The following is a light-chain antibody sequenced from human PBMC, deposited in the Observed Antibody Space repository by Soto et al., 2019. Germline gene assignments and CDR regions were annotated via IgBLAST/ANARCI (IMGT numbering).Light chain of an antibody. CDR3: QQRSNWPPT. J-gene: IGKJ5*01. CDR1: QVVMIY. V-gene: IGKV3-11*01. CDR2: DAS. Sequence: EIVLTQSPATLSLSPVERATLSFRASQVVMIYLAWYQQKPGQAPRLLIYDASNRATGIPARFSGSGSETDFTLTISSLEPEDFAVYYCQQRSNWPPTFGQGTRLEIK.